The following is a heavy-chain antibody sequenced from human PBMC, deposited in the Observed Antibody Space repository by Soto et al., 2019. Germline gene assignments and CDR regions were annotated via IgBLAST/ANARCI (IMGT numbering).Heavy chain of an antibody. J-gene: IGHJ5*02. Sequence: SETLSLTCTVSGGSIRTSSYYWGWIRQSPGKGLECIGTIYYIGNTYYNPSLKSRVAISFDASKNQFSLKLTSVTDADTAVYYCARWFDPWGQGTLVTFSS. CDR2: IYYIGNT. CDR3: ARWFDP. V-gene: IGHV4-39*01. CDR1: GGSIRTSSYY.